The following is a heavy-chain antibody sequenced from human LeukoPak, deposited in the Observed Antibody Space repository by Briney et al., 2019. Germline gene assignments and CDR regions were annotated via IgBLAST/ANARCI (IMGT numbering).Heavy chain of an antibody. CDR3: ARDLISYDILTGYYTRNAFDI. J-gene: IGHJ3*02. CDR1: GYTFTGYY. D-gene: IGHD3-9*01. V-gene: IGHV1-2*02. CDR2: INPNSGGT. Sequence: ASVKVSCKASGYTFTGYYMHWVRQALGQGLEWMGWINPNSGGTNYAQKFQGRVTMTRDTSISTAYMELSRLRSDDTAVYYCARDLISYDILTGYYTRNAFDIWGQGTMVTVSS.